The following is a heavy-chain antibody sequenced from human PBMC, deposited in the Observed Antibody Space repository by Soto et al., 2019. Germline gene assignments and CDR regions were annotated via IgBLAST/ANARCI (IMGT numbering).Heavy chain of an antibody. D-gene: IGHD1-1*01. Sequence: GGSLRLSCVASGFTSSYYWMHWVRQAPGKGLVWVSRINGDGSSTTYADSVKGRFTISRDNAKNTLHLQMNSLRAEDTAVYYCVRSTTGEGCFDYWGQGALVTVSS. CDR3: VRSTTGEGCFDY. CDR2: INGDGSST. CDR1: GFTSSYYW. V-gene: IGHV3-74*01. J-gene: IGHJ4*02.